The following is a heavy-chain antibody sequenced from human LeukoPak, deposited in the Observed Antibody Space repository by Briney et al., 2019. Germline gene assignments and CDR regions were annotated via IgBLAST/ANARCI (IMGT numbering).Heavy chain of an antibody. Sequence: SETLSLTCAVYGGSFSGYYWSWIRQPPGKGLEWIGEINHSGSANYNPSPKSRVTISVDTSKNQFSLKLSSVTAADTAVYYCARRRRTIGRRFDYWGQGTLVTVSS. CDR2: INHSGSA. J-gene: IGHJ4*02. D-gene: IGHD3-16*01. V-gene: IGHV4-34*01. CDR1: GGSFSGYY. CDR3: ARRRRTIGRRFDY.